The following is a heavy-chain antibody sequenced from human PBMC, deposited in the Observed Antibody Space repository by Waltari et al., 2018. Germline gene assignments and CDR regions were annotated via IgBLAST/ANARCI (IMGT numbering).Heavy chain of an antibody. Sequence: QVQLVQSGAEVKKPGASVKVSCKASGYPFTGYYLHWVRPAPGQGLEWMGWINPNSGGTNYAQKFQGRVTMTRDTSISTAYMELSRLRSDDTAVYYCARGDVAASYYYYYYMDVWGKGTTVTISS. CDR3: ARGDVAASYYYYYYMDV. CDR2: INPNSGGT. D-gene: IGHD2-15*01. CDR1: GYPFTGYY. J-gene: IGHJ6*03. V-gene: IGHV1-2*02.